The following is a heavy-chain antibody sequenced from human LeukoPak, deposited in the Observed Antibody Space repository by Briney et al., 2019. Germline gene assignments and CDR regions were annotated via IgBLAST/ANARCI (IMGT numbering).Heavy chain of an antibody. CDR2: IYYSGST. CDR1: GGSISSSSYY. CDR3: ARLKFLEAFDI. Sequence: SETLSLTCTVSGGSISSSSYYWGWIRQPPGKGLEWIGSIYYSGSTYYNPSLKSRVTISVDTSKNQFSLKLSSVTAADTAVYYCARLKFLEAFDIWGQGTMVTASS. D-gene: IGHD2/OR15-2a*01. V-gene: IGHV4-39*07. J-gene: IGHJ3*02.